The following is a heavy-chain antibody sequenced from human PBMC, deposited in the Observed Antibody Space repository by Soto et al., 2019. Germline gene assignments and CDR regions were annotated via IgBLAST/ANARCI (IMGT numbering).Heavy chain of an antibody. CDR1: GFSLSKARMG. V-gene: IGHV2-26*01. CDR3: ARALREGLPIYHFDC. Sequence: QVTLKESGPVLVKPTETLTLTCTVSGFSLSKARMGVSWIRQPPGKALEWLAHIFWNDERSYNTSLKSRLTISRDTPKSQVVLTMTNVDPVDTGTYFCARALREGLPIYHFDCWGQGTLVTVSS. D-gene: IGHD1-26*01. J-gene: IGHJ4*02. CDR2: IFWNDER.